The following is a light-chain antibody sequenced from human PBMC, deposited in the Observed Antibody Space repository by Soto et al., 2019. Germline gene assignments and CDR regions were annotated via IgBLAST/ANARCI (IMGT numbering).Light chain of an antibody. Sequence: QSALTQPASVSGCPGQSMTISCTGTSSDVGGHDYVSWYQQHPGKAPKLMIYEVSTRPSGVSDRFSGSKSGSTASLTISGLQAEDEADYYCSSFATTSLAVFGTGTKVTVL. CDR2: EVS. V-gene: IGLV2-14*01. CDR1: SSDVGGHDY. J-gene: IGLJ1*01. CDR3: SSFATTSLAV.